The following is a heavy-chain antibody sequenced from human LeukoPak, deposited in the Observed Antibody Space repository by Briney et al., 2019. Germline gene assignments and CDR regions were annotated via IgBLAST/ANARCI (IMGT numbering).Heavy chain of an antibody. J-gene: IGHJ4*02. CDR2: IRSKAYGGTT. Sequence: GGCLRLSCPASGYTLGASAMSWFREAPGKGLEWVGFIRSKAYGGTTEYAASVEGRFTISRDDSKSIAYLKMNSLKTEDTAVYYCTRAGVAGNVDLFDYWGQGTLVTVSS. D-gene: IGHD6-19*01. CDR3: TRAGVAGNVDLFDY. V-gene: IGHV3-49*03. CDR1: GYTLGASA.